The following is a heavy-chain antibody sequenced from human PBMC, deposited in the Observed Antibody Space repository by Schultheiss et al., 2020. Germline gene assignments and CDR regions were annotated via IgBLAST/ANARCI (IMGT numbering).Heavy chain of an antibody. V-gene: IGHV4-4*07. D-gene: IGHD6-19*01. CDR3: ARYNAVAGTYYFDY. J-gene: IGHJ4*02. CDR1: GGYLGGYY. CDR2: VYPTGNA. Sequence: SQTLSLTCTVSGGYLGGYYWSWIRQPAGKGLEWIGRVYPTGNAYYNPSLNSRVTISIDTSQNHFSLQLNSVTAADTAVYYCARYNAVAGTYYFDYWGQGTLVTSPQ.